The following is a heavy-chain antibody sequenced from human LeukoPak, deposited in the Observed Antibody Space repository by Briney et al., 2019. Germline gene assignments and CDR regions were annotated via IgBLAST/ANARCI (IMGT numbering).Heavy chain of an antibody. CDR2: INHSGST. J-gene: IGHJ4*02. CDR1: GFIFSNAW. V-gene: IGHV4-34*01. Sequence: GSLRLSCAASGFIFSNAWMSWVRQPPGKGLEWIGEINHSGSTNYNPSLKSRVTISVDTSKNQFSLKLSSVTAADTAVYYCARLTYYYGSGSYYDYWGQGTLVTVSS. D-gene: IGHD3-10*01. CDR3: ARLTYYYGSGSYYDY.